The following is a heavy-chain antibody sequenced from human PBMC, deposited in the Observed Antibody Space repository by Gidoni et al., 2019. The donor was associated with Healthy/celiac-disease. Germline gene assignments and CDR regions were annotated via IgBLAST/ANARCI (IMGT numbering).Heavy chain of an antibody. J-gene: IGHJ4*02. CDR2: ISYDGSNK. V-gene: IGHV3-30*01. D-gene: IGHD3-3*01. CDR3: ARGISIFGVVRSFDY. CDR1: GFTVSSYA. Sequence: QVQLVESGGGVVQPGRSLRLSCAASGFTVSSYAMHWVRQAPGKGLEVVAVISYDGSNKYYADSVKGRFTISRDNSKNTLYLQMNSLRAEDTAVYYCARGISIFGVVRSFDYWGQGTLVTVSS.